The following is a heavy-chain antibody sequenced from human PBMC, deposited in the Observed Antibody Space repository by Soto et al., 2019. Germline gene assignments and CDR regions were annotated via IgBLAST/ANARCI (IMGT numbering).Heavy chain of an antibody. CDR3: ARAKSRDTGLVDAFDI. Sequence: PSETLSVTCTVSGGSISSGYYYWSWIRHPPGKGLEWIGYIYSSGITYYNPSLKSRLTISPDTSKSQFSLKLSSVTAADTAVYYCARAKSRDTGLVDAFDIWGQGTMVTVSS. D-gene: IGHD5-18*01. V-gene: IGHV4-30-4*01. CDR2: IYSSGIT. CDR1: GGSISSGYYY. J-gene: IGHJ3*02.